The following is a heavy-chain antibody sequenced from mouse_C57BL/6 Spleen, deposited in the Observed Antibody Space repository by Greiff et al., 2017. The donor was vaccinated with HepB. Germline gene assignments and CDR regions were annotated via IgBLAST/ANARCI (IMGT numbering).Heavy chain of an antibody. V-gene: IGHV3-6*01. Sequence: DVKLVESGPGLVKPSQSLSLTCSVTGYSITSGYYWNWIRQFPGNKLEWMGYISYDGSNNYNPSLKNRISITRDTSKNQFFLKLNSVTTEDTATYYCAREGGSSPDYWGQGTTLTVSS. CDR2: ISYDGSN. J-gene: IGHJ2*01. CDR1: GYSITSGYY. CDR3: AREGGSSPDY. D-gene: IGHD1-1*01.